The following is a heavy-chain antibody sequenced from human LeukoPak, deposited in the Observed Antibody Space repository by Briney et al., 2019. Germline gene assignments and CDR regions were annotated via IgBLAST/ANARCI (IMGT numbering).Heavy chain of an antibody. J-gene: IGHJ4*02. CDR2: INHSGST. CDR1: GGSFSGYY. D-gene: IGHD6-19*01. V-gene: IGHV4-34*01. CDR3: ARNVASGQWLVPYYFDY. Sequence: PSETLSLTCAVYGGSFSGYYWSWIRPPPGKRLEGIGEINHSGSTNYNPSLKSRVTISVDTSKNQFSLKLSSVTAADTAVYYCARNVASGQWLVPYYFDYWGQGTLVTVSS.